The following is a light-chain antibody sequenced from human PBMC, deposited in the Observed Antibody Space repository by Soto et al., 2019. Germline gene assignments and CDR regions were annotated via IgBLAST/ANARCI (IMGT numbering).Light chain of an antibody. V-gene: IGLV2-14*01. CDR2: DVS. CDR1: RSDVGGYDY. CDR3: SSYTSSSTVV. J-gene: IGLJ2*01. Sequence: QYALTQPASVSGSPGQSITISCTGTRSDVGGYDYVSWYQQHPGKAPKLMIYDVSYRPSGVSNRFYGSKSGNTASLTISGLQAEDEGDYYCSSYTSSSTVVFGGGTKLTVL.